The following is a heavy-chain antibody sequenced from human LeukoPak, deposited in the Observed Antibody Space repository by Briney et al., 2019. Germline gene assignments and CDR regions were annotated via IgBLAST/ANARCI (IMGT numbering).Heavy chain of an antibody. CDR2: ISSSGSTI. CDR1: GFTFSDYY. D-gene: IGHD3-22*01. J-gene: IGHJ4*02. Sequence: SLRLSCAASGFTFSDYYMSWIRQAPGKGLEWVSYISSSGSTIYYADSVKGRFTISRDNAKNSLYLQMNSLRAEDTAVYYCARDWANYYDSSGYYDYWGQGTLVTVSS. CDR3: ARDWANYYDSSGYYDY. V-gene: IGHV3-11*01.